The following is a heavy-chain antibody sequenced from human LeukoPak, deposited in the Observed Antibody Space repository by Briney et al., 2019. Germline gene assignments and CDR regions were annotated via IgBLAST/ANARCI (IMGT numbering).Heavy chain of an antibody. CDR1: AGSFSGYY. Sequence: PSETLSLTCAVYAGSFSGYYWGWIRQPPGKWLEWNGEINHSGSTNYNPSLKSRATISVDTSTNQFSLKLSSVTAADTAVYDCARGILHSDSSGCPCLDGAFDIWGQGTMVTVSS. J-gene: IGHJ3*02. D-gene: IGHD3-22*01. CDR2: INHSGST. CDR3: ARGILHSDSSGCPCLDGAFDI. V-gene: IGHV4-34*01.